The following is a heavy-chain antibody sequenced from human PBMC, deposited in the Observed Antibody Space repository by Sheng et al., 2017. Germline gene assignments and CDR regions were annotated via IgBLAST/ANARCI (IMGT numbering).Heavy chain of an antibody. CDR3: ARCPHLGSSWYGCYFDY. V-gene: IGHV4-34*01. D-gene: IGHD6-13*01. J-gene: IGHJ4*02. CDR1: GGSFSGYY. CDR2: INHSGST. Sequence: QVQLQQWGAGLLKPSETLSLTCAVYGGSFSGYYWSWIRQPPGKGLEWIGEINHSGSTNYNPSLKSRVTISVDTSKNQFSLKLSSVTAADTAVYYCARCPHLGSSWYGCYFDYWGQGTLVTVSS.